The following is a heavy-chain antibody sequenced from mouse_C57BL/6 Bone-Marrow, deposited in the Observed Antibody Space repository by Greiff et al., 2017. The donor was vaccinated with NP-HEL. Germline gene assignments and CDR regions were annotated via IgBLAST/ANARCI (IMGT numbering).Heavy chain of an antibody. CDR2: INPYNGGT. CDR1: GYTFTDYY. CDR3: ARSDGDDYDGFAY. D-gene: IGHD2-4*01. J-gene: IGHJ3*01. V-gene: IGHV1-19*01. Sequence: EVQLQQSGPVLVKPGASVKMSCKASGYTFTDYYMNWVKQSHGKSLEWIGVINPYNGGTSYNQKFKGKATLTVDKSSSTAYMELNSLTSEDSAVYYCARSDGDDYDGFAYWGQGTLVTVSA.